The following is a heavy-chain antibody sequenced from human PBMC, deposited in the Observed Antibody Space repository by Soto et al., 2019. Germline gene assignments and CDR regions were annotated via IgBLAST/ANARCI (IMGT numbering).Heavy chain of an antibody. CDR3: AKDGSGGSYNYYYYGMDV. CDR1: GFTFSSYG. V-gene: IGHV3-30*18. CDR2: ISYDGSNK. Sequence: QVQLVESGGGGVQPGRSLRLSCAASGFTFSSYGMHWVRQAPGKGLEWVAVISYDGSNKYYADSVKGRFTISRDNSKNTLYLQMNSLRAEDTAVYYCAKDGSGGSYNYYYYGMDVWGQGTTVTVSS. J-gene: IGHJ6*02. D-gene: IGHD1-26*01.